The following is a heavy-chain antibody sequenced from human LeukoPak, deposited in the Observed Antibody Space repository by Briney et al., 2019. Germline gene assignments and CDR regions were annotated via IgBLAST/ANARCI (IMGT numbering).Heavy chain of an antibody. CDR2: ISGSGGST. J-gene: IGHJ6*02. CDR3: AKMPRPTGSYYYYGMDV. CDR1: GFTFGSYA. D-gene: IGHD4-17*01. V-gene: IGHV3-23*01. Sequence: GGSLRLSCAASGFTFGSYAMSWVRQAPGKGLEWVSAISGSGGSTYYADSVKGRFTISRDNSKNTLYLQMNSLRAEGTAVYYCAKMPRPTGSYYYYGMDVWGQGTTVTVSS.